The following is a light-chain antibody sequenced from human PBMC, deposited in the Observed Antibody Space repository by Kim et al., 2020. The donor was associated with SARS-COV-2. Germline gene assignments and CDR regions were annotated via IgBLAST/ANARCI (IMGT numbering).Light chain of an antibody. CDR1: QSVVSNY. Sequence: SPGGGATLPCRAGQSVVSNYLAWYQQKPGQAPRLLIYGASSRATGIPDRFSGSGSGTDFTLTITRLEPEDFAVYYCQQYSSSPATFGQGTKVDIK. V-gene: IGKV3-20*01. CDR3: QQYSSSPAT. J-gene: IGKJ1*01. CDR2: GAS.